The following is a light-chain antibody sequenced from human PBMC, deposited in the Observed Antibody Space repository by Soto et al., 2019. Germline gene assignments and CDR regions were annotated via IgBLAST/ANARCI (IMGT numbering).Light chain of an antibody. CDR3: QQYGSSSLT. CDR2: GAS. J-gene: IGKJ4*01. V-gene: IGKV3-20*01. Sequence: EIVLTQSPGTLSLSPGERATLSCRASQSVSSSYLAWYQQKPGQAPRLLIYGASSRATGIPDGFSGSGSGTDFTITISRLEPEDFAVYYCQQYGSSSLTFCGGTKVEIK. CDR1: QSVSSSY.